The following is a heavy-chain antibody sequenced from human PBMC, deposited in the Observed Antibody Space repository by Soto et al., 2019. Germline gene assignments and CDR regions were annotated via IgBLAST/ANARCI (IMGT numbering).Heavy chain of an antibody. CDR3: AKGYNWFDP. J-gene: IGHJ5*02. CDR2: ISASGGST. CDR1: GFTFSNYA. V-gene: IGHV3-23*01. Sequence: GGFLRLSCAASGFTFSNYAMSWVRQAPGKGLEWVSAISASGGSTYYVDSVKGRFTISRDNSKNTLYLQMNSLRADDTALYYCAKGYNWFDPWGQGTLVTVSS.